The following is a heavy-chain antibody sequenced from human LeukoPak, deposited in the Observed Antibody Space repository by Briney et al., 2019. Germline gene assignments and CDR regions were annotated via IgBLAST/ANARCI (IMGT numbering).Heavy chain of an antibody. CDR1: GFTFSGFY. J-gene: IGHJ5*02. V-gene: IGHV3-11*01. CDR3: ARFMIREVTADNWFDP. CDR2: ISSSGSII. Sequence: GGSLRLSCAASGFTFSGFYMTWIRQAPGKGLGWVSYISSSGSIIYYTDSVKGRFTISRDNAKHSLSLQMNSLRAEDTAVYYCARFMIREVTADNWFDPWGQGTLVTVPS. D-gene: IGHD3-10*01.